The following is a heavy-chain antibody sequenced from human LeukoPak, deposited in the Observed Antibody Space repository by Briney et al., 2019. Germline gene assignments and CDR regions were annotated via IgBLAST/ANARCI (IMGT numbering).Heavy chain of an antibody. Sequence: PSETLSLTCTVSGGSISSYYWSWIRQPPGKGLEWIGYIYYSGSTNYNPSLKSRVTISVDTSKNQFSLKLSSVTAADTAGYYCARGAAAAGRLGFDYWGQGTLVTVSS. D-gene: IGHD6-13*01. J-gene: IGHJ4*02. CDR2: IYYSGST. CDR1: GGSISSYY. V-gene: IGHV4-59*01. CDR3: ARGAAAAGRLGFDY.